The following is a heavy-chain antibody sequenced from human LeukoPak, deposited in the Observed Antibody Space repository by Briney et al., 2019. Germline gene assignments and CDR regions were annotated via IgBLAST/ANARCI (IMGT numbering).Heavy chain of an antibody. CDR1: GGSISSNAYY. CDR3: AYSGSYGHLGY. Sequence: SETLSLTCTVSGGSISSNAYYWAWIRQPPGKGLEWIGSIYSSVSTYYNPSLKRRVTISVDTSKNQFSLRLSSVTAADTALYYCAYSGSYGHLGYWGQGVPVTVSS. J-gene: IGHJ4*02. CDR2: IYSSVST. V-gene: IGHV4-39*01. D-gene: IGHD1-26*01.